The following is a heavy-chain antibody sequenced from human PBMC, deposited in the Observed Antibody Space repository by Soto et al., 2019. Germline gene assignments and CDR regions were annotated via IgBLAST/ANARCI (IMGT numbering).Heavy chain of an antibody. CDR2: IYYSGNT. D-gene: IGHD1-1*01. V-gene: IGHV4-30-4*01. Sequence: QVQLQESGPGLVKPSETLSLTCSVSGGSVSSGDYYWSWIRQPPGKGLEWIGYIYYSGNTYYNPSLTSRVTISVDMSKNKFSLNLSSVTAADTAVYYCARVPRNLEPTLCFDPWGQGTLVTVST. CDR1: GGSVSSGDYY. J-gene: IGHJ5*02. CDR3: ARVPRNLEPTLCFDP.